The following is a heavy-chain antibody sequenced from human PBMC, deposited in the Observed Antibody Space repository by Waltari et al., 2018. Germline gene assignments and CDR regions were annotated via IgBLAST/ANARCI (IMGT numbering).Heavy chain of an antibody. Sequence: QVQLVQSASELKKPGASVNIPCQASGTTYNLYARNWVRQAPGQGLEWMGWINTNTGHPSYAQGFTRRFVFSFDTSVNTAFLQINSLKADDTAMYYCATVLGAAPATRVTWGQGTLVTVSS. V-gene: IGHV7-4-1*02. CDR3: ATVLGAAPATRVT. CDR2: INTNTGHP. J-gene: IGHJ4*02. D-gene: IGHD6-13*01. CDR1: GTTYNLYA.